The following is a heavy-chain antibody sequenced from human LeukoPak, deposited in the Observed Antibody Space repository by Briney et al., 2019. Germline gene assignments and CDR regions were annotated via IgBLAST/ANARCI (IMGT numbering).Heavy chain of an antibody. CDR3: ARHGGTWLFDY. CDR2: VHHTGTT. V-gene: IGHV4-59*08. J-gene: IGHJ4*02. Sequence: SETLSLTCSVSGGSIRSDYWSWIRQPPGKGLEWIGYVHHTGTTNYNPSLKSRVTISVDTSKNHFSLRLSSMTAADTAVYYCARHGGTWLFDYWGQGTLVTVSS. D-gene: IGHD1/OR15-1a*01. CDR1: GGSIRSDY.